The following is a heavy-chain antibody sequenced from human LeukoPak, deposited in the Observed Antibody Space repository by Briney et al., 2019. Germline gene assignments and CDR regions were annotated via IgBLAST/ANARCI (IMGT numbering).Heavy chain of an antibody. CDR3: GLYCSGGSCFRN. V-gene: IGHV3-7*05. Sequence: GGSLRLSCAASGFTFSSYWMSWVRQTPGKGLEWVANINQDGSEKYYVDSVKGRFTISRDNAKNSLYLQMNSLRADDTAVYYCGLYCSGGSCFRNWGQGTLVTVSS. J-gene: IGHJ4*02. CDR1: GFTFSSYW. D-gene: IGHD2-15*01. CDR2: INQDGSEK.